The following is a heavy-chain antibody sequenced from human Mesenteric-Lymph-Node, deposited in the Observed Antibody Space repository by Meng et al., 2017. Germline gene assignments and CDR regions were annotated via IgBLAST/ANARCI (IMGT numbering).Heavy chain of an antibody. V-gene: IGHV4-34*01. Sequence: QVRVKRWGPGLFRPSETLALTCPFYGGSFSGYYWSWIRQPPGKGLEWIGEINHSGSTNYNPSLKSRVTISVDTSKNQFSLKLSSVTAADTAVYYCARLGSSGLGRDYWGQGTLVTVSS. J-gene: IGHJ4*02. CDR2: INHSGST. D-gene: IGHD3-10*01. CDR3: ARLGSSGLGRDY. CDR1: GGSFSGYY.